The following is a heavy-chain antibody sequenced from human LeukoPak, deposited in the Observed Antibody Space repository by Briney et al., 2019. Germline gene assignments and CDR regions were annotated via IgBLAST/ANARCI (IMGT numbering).Heavy chain of an antibody. CDR2: IKQDGSEK. D-gene: IGHD6-19*01. CDR1: GCTFSSYW. J-gene: IGHJ4*02. V-gene: IGHV3-7*02. CDR3: ARPVDDSSGWGFFDY. Sequence: GGSLRLSCAASGCTFSSYWLSWVRQAPATGLEWVANIKQDGSEKDYVDSVQDRFTISRDSAKNTLYLQMNSLRAEDTAVYYCARPVDDSSGWGFFDYWGQGTLVTVSS.